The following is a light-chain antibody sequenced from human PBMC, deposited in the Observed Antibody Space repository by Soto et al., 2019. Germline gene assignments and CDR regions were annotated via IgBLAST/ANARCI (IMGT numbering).Light chain of an antibody. J-gene: IGKJ3*01. Sequence: DIQMTQSPTSLSASVGDRVTITCRASQGIRNYVAWYQQIPGKAPKLLIYAASTLQSGVPSRFSGSGSGTDFPLTINGVQPEDVATYSCQKYSSVPVFGPGTKVEIK. CDR3: QKYSSVPV. CDR1: QGIRNY. CDR2: AAS. V-gene: IGKV1-27*01.